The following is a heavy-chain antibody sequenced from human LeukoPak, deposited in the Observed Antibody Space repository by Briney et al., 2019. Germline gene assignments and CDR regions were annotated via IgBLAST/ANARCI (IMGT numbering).Heavy chain of an antibody. V-gene: IGHV4-59*08. J-gene: IGHJ4*02. D-gene: IGHD6-19*01. CDR2: IYYSGST. CDR3: ARHVAAGPYYFDY. Sequence: SETLSLTCTVSGGSISSYYWSWIRQPPGKGLEWIGYIYYSGSTNHNPSLKSRVTISVDTSKNQFSLKLSSVTAADTAVYYCARHVAAGPYYFDYWGQGTLVTVSS. CDR1: GGSISSYY.